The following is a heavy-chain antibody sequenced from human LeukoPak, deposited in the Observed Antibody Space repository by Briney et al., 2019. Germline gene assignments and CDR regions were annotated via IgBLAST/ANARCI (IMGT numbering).Heavy chain of an antibody. J-gene: IGHJ3*01. CDR3: ARSSYSSSSSV. D-gene: IGHD6-6*01. V-gene: IGHV3-7*03. CDR1: GFTFSGFW. CDR2: INSDGSEG. Sequence: GGSLRLSCAVSGFTFSGFWMSWSRQAPGKGLEWVASINSDGSEGYYADVVKGRFTISRDDAKNSLYLQINSLRAEDTAVYYCARSSYSSSSSVWGQGTMVTVSS.